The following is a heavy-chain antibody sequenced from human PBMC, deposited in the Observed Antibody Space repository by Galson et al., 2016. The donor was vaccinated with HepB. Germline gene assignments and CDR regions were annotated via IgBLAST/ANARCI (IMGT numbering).Heavy chain of an antibody. V-gene: IGHV3-23*01. D-gene: IGHD3-22*01. Sequence: SLRLSCAASGFTFRSYGMSWVRQVPGKGLEWVSTTSGDGASTYYADSVKGRFSISRDNSRTTLDLQMHSLRGEDTALYYCAVWSPHLSESSGSWGLGARVTVSS. J-gene: IGHJ5*02. CDR2: TSGDGAST. CDR1: GFTFRSYG. CDR3: AVWSPHLSESSGS.